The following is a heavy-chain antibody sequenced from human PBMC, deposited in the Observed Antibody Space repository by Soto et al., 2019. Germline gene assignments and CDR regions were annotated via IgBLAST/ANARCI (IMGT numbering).Heavy chain of an antibody. J-gene: IGHJ4*02. Sequence: GASVKVSCKASGYTFTSYGISWVRQAPGQGLEWMGWISAYNGNTNYAQKLQSRVTMTTDTSTSTAYKELRSLRTDNTAVYYCARVDIVVVTAWFGYFDYWGQGTLVTVSS. CDR3: ARVDIVVVTAWFGYFDY. CDR2: ISAYNGNT. V-gene: IGHV1-18*01. D-gene: IGHD2-21*02. CDR1: GYTFTSYG.